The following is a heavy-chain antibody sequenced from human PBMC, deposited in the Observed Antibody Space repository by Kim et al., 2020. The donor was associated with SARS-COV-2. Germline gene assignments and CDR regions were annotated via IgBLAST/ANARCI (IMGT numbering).Heavy chain of an antibody. Sequence: SETLSLTCTISGGSISDYRWSWIRQPPGKGLEWIGYIYYTGTTNYNPSFKSRVTISFDTSKTQFSLKLSSVTAADTAMYYCAGHATDSDSWGQGTLVTVSS. CDR3: AGHATDSDS. J-gene: IGHJ4*02. CDR2: IYYTGTT. V-gene: IGHV4-59*08. CDR1: GGSISDYR.